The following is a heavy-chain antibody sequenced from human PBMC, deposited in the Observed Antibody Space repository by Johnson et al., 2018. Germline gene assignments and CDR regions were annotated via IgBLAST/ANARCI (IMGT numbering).Heavy chain of an antibody. J-gene: IGHJ3*02. CDR2: MYDSGST. V-gene: IGHV4-59*11. CDR1: GDSISSLY. D-gene: IGHD1-26*01. CDR3: ARGSQTWELTRALDI. Sequence: QVQLVESGPGLVKPSETLSLTCTVSGDSISSLYWSWIRQPPGRGLEWLGYMYDSGSTNYNPSLKSRLTISVDTSKNQFSLKLTSVTAADTAVYYCARGSQTWELTRALDIGGQGTMVTVSS.